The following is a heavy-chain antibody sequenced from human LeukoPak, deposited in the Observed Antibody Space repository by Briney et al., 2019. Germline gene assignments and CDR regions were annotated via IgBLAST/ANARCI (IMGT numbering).Heavy chain of an antibody. CDR3: AGVVGGGDLPWWGYMDV. J-gene: IGHJ6*03. Sequence: GASVKVSCKASGYTFTGYYMHWVRQAPGQGLEWMGWINPNSGGTNYAQKFQGRVTMTRDTSISTAYMELSRLRSDDTAVYYCAGVVGGGDLPWWGYMDVWGKGTTVTVSS. CDR1: GYTFTGYY. CDR2: INPNSGGT. V-gene: IGHV1-2*02. D-gene: IGHD2-8*02.